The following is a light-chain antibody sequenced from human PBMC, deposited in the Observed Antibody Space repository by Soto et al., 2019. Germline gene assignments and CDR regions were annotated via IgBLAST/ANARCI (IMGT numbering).Light chain of an antibody. V-gene: IGLV2-14*01. CDR2: DVS. CDR3: SSYTTSSTSRV. Sequence: QSVLTQPASVSGSPGQSITISCTGTSSDVGDHNYVSWYQQHPGKAPKLMIYDVSYRPSGVSIRFSGSKSGNTASLTISGLQAEDEADYYCSSYTTSSTSRVFGGGTKVTVL. CDR1: SSDVGDHNY. J-gene: IGLJ3*02.